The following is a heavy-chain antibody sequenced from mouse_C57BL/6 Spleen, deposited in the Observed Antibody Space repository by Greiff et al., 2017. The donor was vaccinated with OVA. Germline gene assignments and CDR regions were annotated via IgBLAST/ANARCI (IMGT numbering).Heavy chain of an antibody. CDR1: GYAFSSSW. CDR2: IYPGDGDT. V-gene: IGHV1-82*01. Sequence: VQRVESGPELVKPGASVKISCKASGYAFSSSWMNWVKQRPGKGLEWIGRIYPGDGDTNYNGKFKGKATLTADKSSSTAYMQLSSLTSEDSAVYFCARETGYFDVWGTGTTVTVSS. CDR3: ARETGYFDV. J-gene: IGHJ1*03.